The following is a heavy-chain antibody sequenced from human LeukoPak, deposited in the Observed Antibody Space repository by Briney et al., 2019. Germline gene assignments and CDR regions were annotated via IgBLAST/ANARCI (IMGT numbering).Heavy chain of an antibody. J-gene: IGHJ4*02. CDR2: ISAYNGNT. Sequence: ASVKVSCKASGYTFTSYGISWVRQAPGQGLEWMGWISAYNGNTNYAQKLQGRVTMTTDTSTSTAYMELRSLRSDDTAVYYCARRLTYYYDSSGYYSEVYYFDYWGQGTLVTVSS. V-gene: IGHV1-18*01. CDR1: GYTFTSYG. D-gene: IGHD3-22*01. CDR3: ARRLTYYYDSSGYYSEVYYFDY.